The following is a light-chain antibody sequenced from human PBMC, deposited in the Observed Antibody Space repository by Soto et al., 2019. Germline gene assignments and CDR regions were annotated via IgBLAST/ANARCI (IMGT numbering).Light chain of an antibody. V-gene: IGKV3-11*01. CDR1: QSVGSS. J-gene: IGKJ4*01. CDR2: DAS. Sequence: IVLTQSPATLSLSPGERASLSCRASQSVGSSLAWYQQRPGQAPRLLIYDASNRATGIPARFSGGGSGTDFTLTISSLEPEDFAVYYCQQRTSWPPDLTFGGGTKVEIK. CDR3: QQRTSWPPDLT.